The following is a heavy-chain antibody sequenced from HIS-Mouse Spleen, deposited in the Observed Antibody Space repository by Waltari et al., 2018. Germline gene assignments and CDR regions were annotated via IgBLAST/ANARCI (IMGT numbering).Heavy chain of an antibody. D-gene: IGHD7-27*01. Sequence: QVQLVESGGGVVQPGRSLRLSCAASGFTFSSCAMHWVGQAPGKGLEGVAVIQEDGSNKYAAESVKGRFTISRDNSKNTLYLQMNSLRAEDTAVYYCASLLTGDWYFDLWGRGTLVTVSS. CDR3: ASLLTGDWYFDL. CDR1: GFTFSSCA. V-gene: IGHV3-30*04. J-gene: IGHJ2*01. CDR2: IQEDGSNK.